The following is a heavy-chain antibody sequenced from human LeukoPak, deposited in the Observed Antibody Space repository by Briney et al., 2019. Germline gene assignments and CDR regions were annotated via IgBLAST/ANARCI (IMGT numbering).Heavy chain of an antibody. D-gene: IGHD6-19*01. CDR2: IYYSGST. J-gene: IGHJ6*02. CDR1: GGSISSYY. V-gene: IGHV4-59*01. Sequence: PETLSLTCTVSGGSISSYYWSWIRQPPGKGLEWIGYIYYSGSTNYNPSLKSRATISVDTSKNQFSPKLSSVTPPDTAVYYCAKTYSSGLDYGMDVWGQGTTVTVSS. CDR3: AKTYSSGLDYGMDV.